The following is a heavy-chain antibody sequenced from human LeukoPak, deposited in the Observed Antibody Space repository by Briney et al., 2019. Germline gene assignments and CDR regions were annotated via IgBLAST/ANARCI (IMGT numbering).Heavy chain of an antibody. J-gene: IGHJ4*02. V-gene: IGHV3-30*03. CDR1: GFTFSSYG. CDR3: ARNWNDDY. CDR2: TSYDGSNI. D-gene: IGHD1-1*01. Sequence: GGSLRLSCAASGFTFSSYGLHWVRQAPGKGLEWVAVTSYDGSNIYYADSVKGRFTISRDNSKNTLYLQMNSLRAEDTAVYYCARNWNDDYWGQGTLVTVSS.